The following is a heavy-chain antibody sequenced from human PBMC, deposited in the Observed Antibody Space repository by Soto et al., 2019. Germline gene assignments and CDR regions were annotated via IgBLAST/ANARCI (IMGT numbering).Heavy chain of an antibody. CDR3: ARVGRYCSGGSCYSGLGFDY. CDR1: GFTFSSYD. D-gene: IGHD2-15*01. CDR2: IGTAGDT. V-gene: IGHV3-13*01. Sequence: GGSLRLSCAASGFTFSSYDMHWVRQATGKGLEWVSAIGTAGDTYYPGSVKGRFTISRENAKNSLYLQMNSLRAGDTAVYYCARVGRYCSGGSCYSGLGFDYWGQGTLVTVSS. J-gene: IGHJ4*02.